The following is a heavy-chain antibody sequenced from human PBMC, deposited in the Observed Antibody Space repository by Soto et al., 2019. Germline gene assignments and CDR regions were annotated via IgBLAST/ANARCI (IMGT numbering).Heavy chain of an antibody. CDR2: IYYSGST. CDR1: GGSISSGDYY. D-gene: IGHD3-22*01. V-gene: IGHV4-30-4*01. Sequence: PSETLSLTCTVSGGSISSGDYYWSWIRQPPGKGLEWIGYIYYSGSTYYNPSLKSRVTISVDTSKNQFSLKLSSVTAADTAVYYCARADITMIVVAPNGFDYWGQGTLVTVSS. CDR3: ARADITMIVVAPNGFDY. J-gene: IGHJ4*02.